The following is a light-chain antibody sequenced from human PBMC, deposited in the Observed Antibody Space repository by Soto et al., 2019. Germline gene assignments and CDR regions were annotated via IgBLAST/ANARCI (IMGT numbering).Light chain of an antibody. CDR1: QSVSNSY. V-gene: IGKV3-20*01. CDR3: QQYGSSVLT. J-gene: IGKJ4*01. Sequence: EIVLTQSPGTVSLSPGERATLSCRASQSVSNSYLAWYQQKPGQAPRLLIYDASSRATGIPDRFSGSWSGTDFTLTISRLEPEDFAVYYCQQYGSSVLTFGGGTKVEIK. CDR2: DAS.